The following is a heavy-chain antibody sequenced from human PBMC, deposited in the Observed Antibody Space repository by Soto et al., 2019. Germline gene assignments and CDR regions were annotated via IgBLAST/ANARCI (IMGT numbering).Heavy chain of an antibody. CDR2: INPNSGGT. V-gene: IGHV1-2*02. CDR1: GYTFTGYY. CDR3: ATKRWPHDAFDI. J-gene: IGHJ3*02. Sequence: GASVKVSCKVSGYTFTGYYIHWVRQAPGQGLEWMGWINPNSGGTDYAQKFQGRVTMTRDTSISTAYMELSRLRSDDTAVYHCATKRWPHDAFDIWGQGTMVTVSS.